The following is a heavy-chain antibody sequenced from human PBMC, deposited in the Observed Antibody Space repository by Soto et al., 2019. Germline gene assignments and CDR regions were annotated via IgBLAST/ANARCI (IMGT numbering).Heavy chain of an antibody. J-gene: IGHJ4*02. D-gene: IGHD6-19*01. V-gene: IGHV1-46*01. Sequence: QVQLVQSGAEVKKPGASVKVSCKASGYTFTSYYIQWVRQAPGQGLEWTGIINPSDGSATNAPKFAGRATITRDTSTSTVYMELSSLTSYDTAVYYCARVQFASGWRYAGDYWGQGTLVTVSS. CDR1: GYTFTSYY. CDR3: ARVQFASGWRYAGDY. CDR2: INPSDGSA.